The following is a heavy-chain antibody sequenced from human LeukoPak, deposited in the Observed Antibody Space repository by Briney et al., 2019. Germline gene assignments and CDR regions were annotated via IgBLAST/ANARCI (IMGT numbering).Heavy chain of an antibody. CDR1: GFTFDDYD. CDR3: ARGASRAAAGTKFDY. V-gene: IGHV3-20*04. J-gene: IGHJ4*02. Sequence: PGGSLRLSCAALGFTFDDYDMSWVRQAPGKGLEWFSGILWNGGSTGYAGSVKGRFTISRDDAKNSLYLQMNSLRAEDKALYYCARGASRAAAGTKFDYWGQGTLVTVSS. CDR2: ILWNGGST. D-gene: IGHD6-13*01.